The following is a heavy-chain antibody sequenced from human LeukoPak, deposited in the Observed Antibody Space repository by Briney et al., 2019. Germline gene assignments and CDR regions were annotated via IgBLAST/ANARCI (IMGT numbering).Heavy chain of an antibody. J-gene: IGHJ5*02. CDR2: IYYTGST. Sequence: SETMSLTCPVSAGFILTSGYYWSWLRHLPGRGLEWIGYIYYTGSTYYNPSLKSRVTISVDTSKDQFSLGLSSVTAADSAVFYFARDKGPLGRNWFDPWGQGTLVTVSS. CDR1: AGFILTSGYY. V-gene: IGHV4-31*03. D-gene: IGHD1-26*01. CDR3: ARDKGPLGRNWFDP.